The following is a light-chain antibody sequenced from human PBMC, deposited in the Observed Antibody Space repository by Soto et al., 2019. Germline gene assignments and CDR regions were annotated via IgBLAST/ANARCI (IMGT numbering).Light chain of an antibody. V-gene: IGKV3-15*01. CDR3: QQYDNWPLT. CDR2: GAS. J-gene: IGKJ4*01. CDR1: QSVSSN. Sequence: EVVMTQSPATLSVSPGEGATLSCRASQSVSSNLAWYQKKPGQSHKLLIYGASTMATGVPARFSGSGSGTEFTLTISSLQSEDFAVYYCQQYDNWPLTFGGGTQVEIK.